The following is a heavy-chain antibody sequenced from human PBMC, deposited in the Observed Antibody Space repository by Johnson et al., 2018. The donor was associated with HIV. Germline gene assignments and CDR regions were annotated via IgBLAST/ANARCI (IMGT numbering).Heavy chain of an antibody. Sequence: EVQLVESGGGLIQPGGSLRLSCAASGFMVSSHYMSWVRQATGKGLEWVSVMYCGGNTHYGDSVKGRFTIARHNSKNTLYLQMNSLRAEDTAVYYCARSPETGDRLWRAFDIWDQGTMVTVSS. D-gene: IGHD4-17*01. V-gene: IGHV3-53*01. J-gene: IGHJ3*02. CDR2: MYCGGNT. CDR3: ARSPETGDRLWRAFDI. CDR1: GFMVSSHY.